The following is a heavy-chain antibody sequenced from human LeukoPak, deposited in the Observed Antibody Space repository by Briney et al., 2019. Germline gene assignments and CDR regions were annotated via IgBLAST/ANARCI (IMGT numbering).Heavy chain of an antibody. D-gene: IGHD5-24*01. CDR2: IYYSGST. J-gene: IGHJ4*02. V-gene: IGHV4-59*01. CDR3: ARSSSRDGYNYY. Sequence: PSETLSLTCTVSGGSISSYYWSWIRQPPGKGLEWTGYIYYSGSTNYNPSLKSRVTISVDTSKNQFSLNLSSVTAADTAVYYCARSSSRDGYNYYWGQGTLVTVSS. CDR1: GGSISSYY.